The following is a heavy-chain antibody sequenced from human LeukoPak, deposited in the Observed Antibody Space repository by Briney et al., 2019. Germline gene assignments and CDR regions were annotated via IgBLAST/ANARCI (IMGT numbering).Heavy chain of an antibody. V-gene: IGHV4-59*01. J-gene: IGHJ3*02. CDR1: GGSISRYY. CDR3: ARSDYHNSGSHTVFDAFDI. CDR2: IDDSGNT. D-gene: IGHD3-10*01. Sequence: PSETLSLTCTVSGGSISRYYWSWIRRPPGKGLEWIGYIDDSGNTNYNPSLKSQVTISVDKSKNQFSLKLSFVTAADTAMYYCARSDYHNSGSHTVFDAFDIWGQGTRVTVSS.